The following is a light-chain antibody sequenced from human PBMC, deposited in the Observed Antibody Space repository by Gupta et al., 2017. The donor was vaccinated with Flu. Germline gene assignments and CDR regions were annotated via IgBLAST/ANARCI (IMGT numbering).Light chain of an antibody. J-gene: IGKJ2*01. CDR1: QSISTW. Sequence: GDRVTITCRARQSISTWLAWYQQKPGKTPKLLIYKASTLESGVPSRFSGSGSGTEFTLTISSLQPDDFATYYCQQSNSYSPAFGQGTNLEIK. V-gene: IGKV1-5*03. CDR3: QQSNSYSPA. CDR2: KAS.